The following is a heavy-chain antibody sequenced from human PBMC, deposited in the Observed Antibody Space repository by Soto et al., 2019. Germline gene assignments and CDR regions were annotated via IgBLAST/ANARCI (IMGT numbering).Heavy chain of an antibody. CDR1: GGSVRSGDDS. V-gene: IGHV4-30-2*01. Sequence: TCAVCGGSVRSGDDSGSWIRHPPGKGLEWIGYIYHSGSTYYNPSLKSRVTISVDRSKNQFSLKLSSVTAADTAVYYCAGGLRYFDWSFDYWGQRTLVTVSS. D-gene: IGHD3-9*01. CDR2: IYHSGST. CDR3: AGGLRYFDWSFDY. J-gene: IGHJ4*02.